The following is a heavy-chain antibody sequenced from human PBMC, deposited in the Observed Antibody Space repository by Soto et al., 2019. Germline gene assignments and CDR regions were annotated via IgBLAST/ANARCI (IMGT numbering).Heavy chain of an antibody. Sequence: EVQLVESGGGLVKPGGSLRLCWAASGFTFSSYSMNWVRQAPGKGLEWVSSISSSSSYIYYADSVKGRFTISRDNAKNSLYLQMNSLRAEDTAVYYCAREGRITMVRGAVDYWGQGTLVTVSS. J-gene: IGHJ4*02. CDR2: ISSSSSYI. CDR1: GFTFSSYS. CDR3: AREGRITMVRGAVDY. V-gene: IGHV3-21*01. D-gene: IGHD3-10*01.